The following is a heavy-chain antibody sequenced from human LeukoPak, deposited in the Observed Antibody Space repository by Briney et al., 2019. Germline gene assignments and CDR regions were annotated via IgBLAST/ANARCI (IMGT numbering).Heavy chain of an antibody. CDR2: MNPKSGNT. Sequence: ASVKVSCKASGYIFSDFDINWVRQAPGQGLEWMGWMNPKSGNTGYGQKFQGRVTMTRVTSITTAYMELRSLRSDDTAVYYCTKASLAFGTKYFDPWGQGTLVTVSS. J-gene: IGHJ5*02. CDR3: TKASLAFGTKYFDP. CDR1: GYIFSDFD. V-gene: IGHV1-8*02. D-gene: IGHD3-10*01.